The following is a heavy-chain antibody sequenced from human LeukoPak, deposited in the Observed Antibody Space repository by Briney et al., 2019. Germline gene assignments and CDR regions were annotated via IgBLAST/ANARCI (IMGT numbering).Heavy chain of an antibody. V-gene: IGHV4-59*01. CDR1: GGSISSYY. D-gene: IGHD3-3*01. CDR2: IYYSGST. CDR3: ARDRELRFFDY. Sequence: SETLSLTCTVSGGSISSYYWSWIRQPPGKGLEWIGYIYYSGSTNYNPSLKSRVTIPVDTSKNQFSLKLSSVTAADTAVYYCARDRELRFFDYWGQGTLVTVSS. J-gene: IGHJ4*02.